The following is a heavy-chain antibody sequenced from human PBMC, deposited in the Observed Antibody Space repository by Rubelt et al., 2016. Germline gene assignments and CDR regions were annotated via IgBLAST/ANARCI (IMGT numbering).Heavy chain of an antibody. CDR2: INRDGSDT. CDR1: GFTFSNYV. D-gene: IGHD3-10*01. CDR3: ASWFFRVDY. Sequence: EVQLVESGGGFVQPGGSLRLSCVASGFTFSNYVVNWVRQAPGKGLEWVSRINRDGSDTAYADSAKGRFTMSRDNAKNTMYLQMNSLRAEDTAVYFSASWFFRVDYWGQGTLVTVSS. J-gene: IGHJ4*02. V-gene: IGHV3-74*02.